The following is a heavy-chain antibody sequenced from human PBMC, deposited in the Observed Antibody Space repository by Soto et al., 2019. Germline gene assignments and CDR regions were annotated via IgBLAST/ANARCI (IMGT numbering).Heavy chain of an antibody. CDR2: IIPILGIA. CDR1: GGTFSSYT. D-gene: IGHD5-12*01. Sequence: SVKVSCKASGGTFSSYTISWVRQAPGQGLEWIGKIIPILGIANYAQKFQGRVTITADKSTSTAYMELSSLRSEDTAVYYCARDPMEYSGYDYLLEDDAFDIWGQGTMVTVSS. CDR3: ARDPMEYSGYDYLLEDDAFDI. V-gene: IGHV1-69*04. J-gene: IGHJ3*02.